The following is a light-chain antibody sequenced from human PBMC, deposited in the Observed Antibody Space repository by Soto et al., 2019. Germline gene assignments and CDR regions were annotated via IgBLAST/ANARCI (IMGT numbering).Light chain of an antibody. Sequence: EVVMTQSQSTLSVSPGERSTLSCSSSQSVSSNLAWYQQKPGQAPRLLIYGASTRATGIPARFSGSGSGTEFTLTISSLQSEDFAVYYCQQYNYWPPNTFGGGTNVDI. CDR1: QSVSSN. CDR3: QQYNYWPPNT. J-gene: IGKJ4*01. CDR2: GAS. V-gene: IGKV3-15*01.